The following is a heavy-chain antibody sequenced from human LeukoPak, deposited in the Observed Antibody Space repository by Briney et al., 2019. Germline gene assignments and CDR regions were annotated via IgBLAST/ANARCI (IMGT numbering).Heavy chain of an antibody. CDR1: GYIFTGYY. V-gene: IGHV1-2*02. CDR3: VRGARTNYEFWSGYYTRFDY. J-gene: IGHJ4*02. D-gene: IGHD3-3*01. CDR2: INPNSGDT. Sequence: ASVKVSCKASGYIFTGYYMHWVRQAPGQGLEWMGWINPNSGDTNYAQKFQGRVTMTRDTSISTAYMELSRLRSDDTAVYYCVRGARTNYEFWSGYYTRFDYWGQGTLVTVSS.